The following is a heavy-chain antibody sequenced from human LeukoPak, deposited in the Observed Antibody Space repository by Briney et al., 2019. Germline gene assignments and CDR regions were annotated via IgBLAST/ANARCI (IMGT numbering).Heavy chain of an antibody. Sequence: SVKVSCKASGGTFSSYAISWVRQAPGQGLEWMGRIIPILGIANYAQKFQGRVTITADKSTSTAYMELSNLRSEDTAVYYCAREAWGSYLDYWGQGTLVTVSS. V-gene: IGHV1-69*04. D-gene: IGHD3-16*01. CDR2: IIPILGIA. CDR3: AREAWGSYLDY. J-gene: IGHJ4*02. CDR1: GGTFSSYA.